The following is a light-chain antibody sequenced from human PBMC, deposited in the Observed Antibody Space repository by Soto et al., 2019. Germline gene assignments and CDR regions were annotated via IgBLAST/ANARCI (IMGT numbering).Light chain of an antibody. CDR3: CSFALRSTLI. CDR2: EGG. Sequence: QSVLTQPASVSGSPGQSITISCTGTSSDVGGYKYVSWYQQYPGKAPKLMIYEGGKRPSGVSNRFSGSKSGNTASLTISGLQAEDEADYYCCSFALRSTLIFGGGTKLTVL. CDR1: SSDVGGYKY. V-gene: IGLV2-23*01. J-gene: IGLJ2*01.